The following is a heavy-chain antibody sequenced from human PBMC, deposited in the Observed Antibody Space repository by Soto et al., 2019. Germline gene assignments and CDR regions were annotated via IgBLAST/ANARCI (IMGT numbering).Heavy chain of an antibody. CDR1: GGTFSSYA. CDR2: IIPIFGTA. D-gene: IGHD6-19*01. V-gene: IGHV1-69*05. J-gene: IGHJ4*02. CDR3: ASVGSGYDSGCFDY. Sequence: GASVKVSCKASGGTFSSYAISWVRQAPGQGLEWMGGIIPIFGTANYAQKFQGRVTMTRDTSTSTVYMELSSLRSEDTAVYYCASVGSGYDSGCFDYWGQGTLVTVSS.